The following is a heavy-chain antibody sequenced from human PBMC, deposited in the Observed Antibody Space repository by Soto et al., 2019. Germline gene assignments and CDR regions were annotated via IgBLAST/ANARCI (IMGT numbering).Heavy chain of an antibody. CDR1: GYSFTSYW. V-gene: IGHV5-51*01. Sequence: EVQLVQSGAEVKAPGESLKISCKGSGYSFTSYWIAWVRQMPGKGLQWMGMIYSGDSDTRYNPSFQGQVTISVDKSINTAYLQWSSLKASDTAMYYCARHWPGYGMDVWGQGTTVTVSS. CDR2: IYSGDSDT. CDR3: ARHWPGYGMDV. J-gene: IGHJ6*02.